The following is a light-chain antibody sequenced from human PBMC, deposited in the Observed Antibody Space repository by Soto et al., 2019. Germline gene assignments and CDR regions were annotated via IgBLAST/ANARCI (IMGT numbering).Light chain of an antibody. CDR1: QNIYNY. Sequence: EIVLTQSPATLSLSPGDGATLSCRASQNIYNYLAWYQHKPGQAPRLLVYDASTRATGVPARFSGTGSGTDFTLTISSLEPEDFALYYCQQRSTWPTFGQGTKVEIE. CDR2: DAS. CDR3: QQRSTWPT. J-gene: IGKJ1*01. V-gene: IGKV3-11*01.